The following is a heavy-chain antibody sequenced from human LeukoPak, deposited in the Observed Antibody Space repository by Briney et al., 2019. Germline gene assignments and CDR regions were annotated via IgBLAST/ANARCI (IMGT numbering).Heavy chain of an antibody. CDR3: ATSGYSYGWHYFDF. V-gene: IGHV3-74*01. CDR2: INSDGTTT. CDR1: GFTLNNYW. Sequence: PGGSLRLSCAASGFTLNNYWMHWVRQAPGMGLVWVSHINSDGTTTRYADSVKGRFTISRDNAKNTLYLQMNSLRAEDTAVYYCATSGYSYGWHYFDFWGQGTLVTVSS. D-gene: IGHD5-18*01. J-gene: IGHJ4*02.